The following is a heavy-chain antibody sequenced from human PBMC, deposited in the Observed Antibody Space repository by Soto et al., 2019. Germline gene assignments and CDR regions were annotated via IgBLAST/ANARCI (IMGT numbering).Heavy chain of an antibody. CDR1: GFRFDHYA. Sequence: EGQLVESGGGLVQPGRSLRLSCAASGFRFDHYAMHWVRQAPGKGLEWVAGITWNSGTKDYGTSVKGRFSISRDNAQNSLHLQMNSLGPEDTAFYYCARDSEQVRPVAILGASFAIWGQGTLVTVSS. V-gene: IGHV3-9*01. J-gene: IGHJ3*02. CDR2: ITWNSGTK. CDR3: ARDSEQVRPVAILGASFAI. D-gene: IGHD2-2*01.